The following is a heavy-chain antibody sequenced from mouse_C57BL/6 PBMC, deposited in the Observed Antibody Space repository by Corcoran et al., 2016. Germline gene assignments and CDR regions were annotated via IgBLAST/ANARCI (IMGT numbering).Heavy chain of an antibody. V-gene: IGHV3-6*01. CDR2: ISYDGSN. J-gene: IGHJ3*01. CDR1: GYSITSGYY. Sequence: DVQLQDSGPGLVKPSKSLSLPCSVTGYSITSGYYWNWIRQFPGNKLEWMGYISYDGSNNYNPSLKNRISITRATSKNQFFLKLNSVTTEDTATYYCARDRGYPFAYWGQGTLVTVSA. CDR3: ARDRGYPFAY. D-gene: IGHD3-1*01.